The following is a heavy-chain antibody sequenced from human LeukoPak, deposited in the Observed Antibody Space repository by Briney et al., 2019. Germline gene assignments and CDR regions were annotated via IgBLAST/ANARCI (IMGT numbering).Heavy chain of an antibody. J-gene: IGHJ6*03. CDR2: ISSNGGST. CDR1: GFTFSSYA. Sequence: PGGSLRLSCAASGFTFSSYAMHWVRQAPGKGLEYVSAISSNGGSTYYANSVKGRFTISRDNSKSTLYLQMGSLRAEDMAVYYCARTSGPSYYMDVCGKGTTVTVSS. CDR3: ARTSGPSYYMDV. V-gene: IGHV3-64*01.